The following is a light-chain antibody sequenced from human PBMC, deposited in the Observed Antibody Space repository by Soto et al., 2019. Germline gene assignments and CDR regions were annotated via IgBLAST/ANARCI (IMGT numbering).Light chain of an antibody. CDR3: QQSYSTPSLT. CDR2: AAS. Sequence: DIQMTQSPSSLSASAGDRVTITCRASQSIDKYVNWYQQKPGKGPNLLIYAASNLRTGVPSRFSGSGSGTDFTLTISSLLPEDFATYFCQQSYSTPSLTFGGGTKVDIK. J-gene: IGKJ4*01. V-gene: IGKV1-39*01. CDR1: QSIDKY.